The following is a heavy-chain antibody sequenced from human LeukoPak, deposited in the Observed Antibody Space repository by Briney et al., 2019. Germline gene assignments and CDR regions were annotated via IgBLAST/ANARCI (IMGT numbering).Heavy chain of an antibody. CDR3: ARGGYGGNSEAFDI. Sequence: AASVKVSFKASGYTFTSYDINWVRQATGQGLEWMGWMNPNSGNTGYAQKFQGRVTMTRNTSISTAYMELSSLRSEDTAVYYCARGGYGGNSEAFDIWGQGTMVTVSS. CDR2: MNPNSGNT. V-gene: IGHV1-8*01. D-gene: IGHD4-23*01. J-gene: IGHJ3*02. CDR1: GYTFTSYD.